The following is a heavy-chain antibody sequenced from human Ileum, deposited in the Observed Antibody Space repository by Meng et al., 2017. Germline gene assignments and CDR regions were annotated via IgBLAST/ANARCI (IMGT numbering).Heavy chain of an antibody. CDR1: GGSFSVYY. V-gene: IGHV4-34*01. J-gene: IGHJ4*02. CDR2: IRPTGHI. CDR3: VASKWSSNF. D-gene: IGHD2-15*01. Sequence: QVQLQRWGDGLLKPLGTRSHACAVKGGSFSVYYCTGVRHPPGKRLECIGEIRPTGHIHDNPSLRGRVTMSVDTSKSQFSLKLISVTAADAGVYFCVASKWSSNFWGQGSLVTVSS.